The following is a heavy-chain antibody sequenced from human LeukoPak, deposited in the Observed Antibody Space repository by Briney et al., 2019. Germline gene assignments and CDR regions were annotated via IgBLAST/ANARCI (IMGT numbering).Heavy chain of an antibody. CDR3: AKSKARGVMSGVVY. Sequence: GGSLRLSCAASGFTFSSYAMSWVRQAPGKGLEWVSAISGSGGSTYYADSVKGRFTISRDNSKNTLYLQMNSLRAEDTAVYYCAKSKARGVMSGVVYWGQGTLVTVSS. J-gene: IGHJ4*02. CDR1: GFTFSSYA. D-gene: IGHD3-10*01. CDR2: ISGSGGST. V-gene: IGHV3-23*01.